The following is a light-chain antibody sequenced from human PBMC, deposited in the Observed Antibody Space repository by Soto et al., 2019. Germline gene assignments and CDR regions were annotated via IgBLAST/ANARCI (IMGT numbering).Light chain of an antibody. CDR2: GAS. CDR1: QSVSSN. V-gene: IGKV3-15*01. Sequence: EIVMTQSPATLSVSPGERATLSCRASQSVSSNLAWYQLKPGQAPRLLIYGASTRATGIPARFSGSGSGTEFTLTISSLQSEDFAVYYCHQYNNWPPITFGQGTRLEIK. J-gene: IGKJ5*01. CDR3: HQYNNWPPIT.